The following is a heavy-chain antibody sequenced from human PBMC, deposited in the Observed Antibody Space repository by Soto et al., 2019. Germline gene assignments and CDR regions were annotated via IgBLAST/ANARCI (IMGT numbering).Heavy chain of an antibody. V-gene: IGHV4-30-4*01. J-gene: IGHJ6*02. Sequence: PAETLSLTCTVSGDSISIDDYYLSWIRQPPGKGLEWIGYIYYRGSPYYNASLESRVIISLDTSKNQFSLMLSSVTAADTAVYYCARARQYGMDVWGQGNRVTVSS. CDR2: IYYRGSP. CDR1: GDSISIDDYY. CDR3: ARARQYGMDV.